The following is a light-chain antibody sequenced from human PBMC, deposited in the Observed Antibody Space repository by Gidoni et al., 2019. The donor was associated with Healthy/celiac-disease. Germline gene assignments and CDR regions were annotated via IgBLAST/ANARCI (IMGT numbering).Light chain of an antibody. Sequence: QSVLTQPPSASGTPGQRVTISCSGSSSNIGSNTVKWYQQLPGTAPKLLIYSNTQRPPVVPDRFSGSKSGTSASLSINGLQSEDEADYYCAAWDDSLNGPVFGGGTKLTV. CDR2: SNT. CDR3: AAWDDSLNGPV. CDR1: SSNIGSNT. J-gene: IGLJ2*01. V-gene: IGLV1-44*01.